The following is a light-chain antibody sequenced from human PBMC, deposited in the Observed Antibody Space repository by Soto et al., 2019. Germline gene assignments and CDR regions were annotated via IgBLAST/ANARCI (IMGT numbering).Light chain of an antibody. CDR3: QQYTGT. J-gene: IGKJ1*01. CDR1: QTISSW. Sequence: EIQMTHSPTTTSQSVVSRVTITCRASQTISSWLAWYQQKPGKAPKLLIYDASNLESGVPSRFSGSSSGTEFILTIDSVQPDDFATYYCQQYTGTFGQGTKVDI. CDR2: DAS. V-gene: IGKV1-5*01.